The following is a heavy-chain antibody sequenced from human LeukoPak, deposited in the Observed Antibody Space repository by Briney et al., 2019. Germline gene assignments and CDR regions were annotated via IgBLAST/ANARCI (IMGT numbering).Heavy chain of an antibody. D-gene: IGHD3-10*01. CDR1: GFTFSSYA. J-gene: IGHJ4*02. V-gene: IGHV3-23*01. Sequence: GGSLRLSCAASGFTFSSYAMSGVRQAPGEGLEWVSAISGSGGSTYYADSVKGRFTISRDNSKNTLYLQMNSLRAEDTAVYYCAKDLHPRSGSYSPVDYWGQGTLVTVSS. CDR2: ISGSGGST. CDR3: AKDLHPRSGSYSPVDY.